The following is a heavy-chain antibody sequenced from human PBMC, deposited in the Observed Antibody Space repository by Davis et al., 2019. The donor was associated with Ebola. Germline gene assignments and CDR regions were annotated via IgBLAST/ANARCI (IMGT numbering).Heavy chain of an antibody. Sequence: SETLSLTCAVYGGSFSGYYWSWIRQPPGKGLEWIGEINHSGSTNYNPSLKSRVTISVDTSKNQFSLKLSSVTAADTAVYYCARDAGWIEGGAFDIWGQGTMVTVSS. CDR3: ARDAGWIEGGAFDI. V-gene: IGHV4-34*01. D-gene: IGHD5-12*01. J-gene: IGHJ3*02. CDR2: INHSGST. CDR1: GGSFSGYY.